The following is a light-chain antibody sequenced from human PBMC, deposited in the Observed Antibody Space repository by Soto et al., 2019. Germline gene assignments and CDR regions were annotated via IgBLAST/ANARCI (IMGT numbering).Light chain of an antibody. V-gene: IGLV2-14*01. CDR1: SSDVGGYNY. CDR2: EVS. J-gene: IGLJ2*01. CDR3: SSYTSSSTHVV. Sequence: QSVLTQPASVSGSPGQSITISCTGTSSDVGGYNYVSWYQQHPGKAPKLMIYEVSNRPSGVSSRFSGSKSGNTASLTISGLQAEDEADYSCSSYTSSSTHVVFGGGTKLTVL.